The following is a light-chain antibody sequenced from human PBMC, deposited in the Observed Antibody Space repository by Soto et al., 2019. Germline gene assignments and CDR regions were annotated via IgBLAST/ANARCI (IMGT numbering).Light chain of an antibody. J-gene: IGKJ1*01. CDR3: QQRNNWPWA. CDR1: QRISSY. V-gene: IGKV3-11*01. CDR2: DAS. Sequence: EVMLTQSPATLSLSPGERATLSCRAGQRISSYLAWYQQKPGQAPRLLIYDASNRATGIPGRFSGSGSGTDFTLTIASLEPVDFAIYYCQQRNNWPWASGQGTKVDI.